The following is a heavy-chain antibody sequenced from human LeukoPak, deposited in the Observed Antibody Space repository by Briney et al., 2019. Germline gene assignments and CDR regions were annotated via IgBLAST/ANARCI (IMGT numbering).Heavy chain of an antibody. J-gene: IGHJ3*02. CDR2: IYYSGST. CDR1: GGSISSYY. D-gene: IGHD4-17*01. CDR3: ARHGDYDAFDI. V-gene: IGHV4-59*08. Sequence: PSETLSLTCTASGGSISSYYWSWIRQPPGKGLEWIGYIYYSGSTNYNPSLKSRVTISVDTSKNQFSLKLSSVTAADTAVHYCARHGDYDAFDIWGQGTMVTVSS.